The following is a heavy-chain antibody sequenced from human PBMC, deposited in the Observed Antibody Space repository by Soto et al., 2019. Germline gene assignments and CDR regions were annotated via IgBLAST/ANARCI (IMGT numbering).Heavy chain of an antibody. Sequence: QVHLVQSGAEVKKPGASVKVSCKASGYTFTSYDINWVRQATGQGLEWMGWMNPNSGNTVYAQKYRGGVTMPRTPSISTAYRELGSLRPEDAPVYSGARKKGGWFAPWAQGTLVTVP. CDR2: MNPNSGNT. J-gene: IGHJ5*02. CDR3: ARKKGGWFAP. D-gene: IGHD3-16*01. CDR1: GYTFTSYD. V-gene: IGHV1-8*01.